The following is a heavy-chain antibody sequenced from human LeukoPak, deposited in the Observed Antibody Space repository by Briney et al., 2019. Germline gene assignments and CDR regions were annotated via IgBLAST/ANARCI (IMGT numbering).Heavy chain of an antibody. CDR1: GYSISSGYY. J-gene: IGHJ5*02. V-gene: IGHV4-38-2*01. Sequence: SETLSLTCAVSGYSISSGYYWGWIRQPPGKGLEWIGSIYHSGSTYYNPSLKSRVTISVDTSKNQFSLKLSSVTAADTAVYHCARHPYCSSTSCSKNWFDPWGQGTLVTVSS. CDR3: ARHPYCSSTSCSKNWFDP. D-gene: IGHD2-2*01. CDR2: IYHSGST.